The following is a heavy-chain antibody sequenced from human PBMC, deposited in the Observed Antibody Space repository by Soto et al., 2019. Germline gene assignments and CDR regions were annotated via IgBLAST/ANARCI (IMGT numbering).Heavy chain of an antibody. CDR3: AGDRKSTLAAALNRNWFDP. Sequence: QVQLVQSGAEVKKPGASVKVSCKASGYTFTSYGISWVRQAPGQGLEWMGWISAYNGNTNYAQKPQGRVTMTTDTSTSTAYMELRSLRSDDTAVYYCAGDRKSTLAAALNRNWFDPWGQGTLVTVSS. J-gene: IGHJ5*02. D-gene: IGHD6-13*01. CDR2: ISAYNGNT. CDR1: GYTFTSYG. V-gene: IGHV1-18*04.